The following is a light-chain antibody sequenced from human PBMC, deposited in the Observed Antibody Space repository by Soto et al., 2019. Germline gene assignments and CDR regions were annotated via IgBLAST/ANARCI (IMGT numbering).Light chain of an antibody. V-gene: IGKV3D-20*02. CDR2: DAS. CDR1: QRISSSH. J-gene: IGKJ1*01. Sequence: IVLTQSPGTLSLSPGERATLSCRASQRISSSHLAWYQQKPGQAPRLLIYDASNRATGIPARFSGSGFGTDFTLTISSLEPEDFAVYYCHQRNKWRTFGQGTKVDIK. CDR3: HQRNKWRT.